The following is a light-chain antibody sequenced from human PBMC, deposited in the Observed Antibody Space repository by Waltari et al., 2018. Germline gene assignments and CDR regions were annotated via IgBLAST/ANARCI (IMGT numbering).Light chain of an antibody. CDR1: QGVSSY. V-gene: IGKV3-11*01. CDR2: DAS. J-gene: IGKJ1*01. Sequence: EIVLTQSPATLSLSPGERATLSCRASQGVSSYLAWYQQKPCQAPRLLIYDASNRATGIPARFSGSGSGTDFTLTISSLEPEDFAVYYCQQRSNWPPTFGQGTKVDIK. CDR3: QQRSNWPPT.